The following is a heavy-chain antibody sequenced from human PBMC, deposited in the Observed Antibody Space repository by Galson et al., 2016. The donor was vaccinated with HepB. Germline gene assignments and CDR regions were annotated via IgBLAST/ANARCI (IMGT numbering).Heavy chain of an antibody. D-gene: IGHD5/OR15-5a*01. CDR3: ARPADNTVYYFDY. V-gene: IGHV5-51*01. CDR1: GYNFGTYW. CDR2: IHPGDSDT. J-gene: IGHJ4*02. Sequence: QSGAEVKKPGESLKISCKGSGYNFGTYWIAWVRQMPGKGLEWMGVIHPGDSDTRYSPSFHGQVTISVDKSITTAYLQWSSLKASDTAMYYCARPADNTVYYFDYWGQGTLVTVSS.